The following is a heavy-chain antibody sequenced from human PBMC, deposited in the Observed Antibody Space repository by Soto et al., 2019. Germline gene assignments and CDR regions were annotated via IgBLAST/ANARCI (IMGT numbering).Heavy chain of an antibody. V-gene: IGHV3-9*01. J-gene: IGHJ4*02. Sequence: EVQLVESGGDLVQPGRSLRLSCAASGFTFDDYAMHWVRQAPGKGLEWVSGMSWNSGRIGYADSVKGRFTISRDNAKNSLFLQMNSLRAEDTALYYCARALETGELELPGSFDSWGQGTLVTVSS. CDR3: ARALETGELELPGSFDS. CDR2: MSWNSGRI. CDR1: GFTFDDYA. D-gene: IGHD1-7*01.